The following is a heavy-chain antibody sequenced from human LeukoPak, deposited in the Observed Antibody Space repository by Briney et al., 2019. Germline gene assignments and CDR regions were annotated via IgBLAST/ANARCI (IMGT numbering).Heavy chain of an antibody. D-gene: IGHD3-10*01. Sequence: GRSLRLSCVASGFTFSSYWMHWVRQDPRKGLVWVSRINGDGRNINYADSVRGRFTISRDNAKNTLYLQMNTLRVEDTAVYYCARYDGGSGPFDYWGQGTLVTVSS. J-gene: IGHJ4*02. CDR1: GFTFSSYW. CDR3: ARYDGGSGPFDY. CDR2: INGDGRNI. V-gene: IGHV3-74*01.